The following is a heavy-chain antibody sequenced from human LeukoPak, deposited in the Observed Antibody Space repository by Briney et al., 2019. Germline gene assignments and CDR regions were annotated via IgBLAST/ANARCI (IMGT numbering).Heavy chain of an antibody. CDR2: IYYSGIT. J-gene: IGHJ4*02. Sequence: NPSETLSLTCTVSDGSITRSSYYWGWIRQTPGEGLDWIGSIYYSGITYYNPSLQGRVTMSVDTSKNQFSLKPNSVTVADTAVYYCARLRVTTGFDYWDQGIPVTVSS. D-gene: IGHD2-21*02. CDR3: ARLRVTTGFDY. CDR1: DGSITRSSYY. V-gene: IGHV4-39*01.